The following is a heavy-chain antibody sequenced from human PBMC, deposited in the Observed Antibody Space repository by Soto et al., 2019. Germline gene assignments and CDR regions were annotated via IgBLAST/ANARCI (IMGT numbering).Heavy chain of an antibody. CDR3: ARDWLTGDWGSFDY. D-gene: IGHD7-27*01. CDR1: GYTFTSYA. J-gene: IGHJ4*02. CDR2: INGGNGNT. V-gene: IGHV1-3*01. Sequence: ASVKVSCKASGYTFTSYAMHWVRQAPGQRLEWMGWINGGNGNTKYSQKFQGRVTITRDTSASTAYMELSSLRSEDTAVYYCARDWLTGDWGSFDYWGQGTLVTVSS.